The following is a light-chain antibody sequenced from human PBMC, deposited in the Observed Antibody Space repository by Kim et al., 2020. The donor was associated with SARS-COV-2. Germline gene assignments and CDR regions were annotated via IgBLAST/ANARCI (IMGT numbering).Light chain of an antibody. CDR3: QQYDSIPLT. CDR1: QSVLYNSNNKNY. J-gene: IGKJ4*01. Sequence: DIVMTQSPDSLAVSLGERATINCKSSQSVLYNSNNKNYLAWFQQKPGQPPKLLIYWASTRESGVPDRFSGSGSGTDFTLTIRSVQAEDVAVYYCQQYDSIPLTFGGGTKVDIK. CDR2: WAS. V-gene: IGKV4-1*01.